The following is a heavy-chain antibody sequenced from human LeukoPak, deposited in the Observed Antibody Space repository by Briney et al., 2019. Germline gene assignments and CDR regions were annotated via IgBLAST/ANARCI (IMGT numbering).Heavy chain of an antibody. J-gene: IGHJ4*02. V-gene: IGHV1-46*01. Sequence: ASVKVSCKASGYTFTGYYMHWVRQAPGQGLEWMGIINPSDGSTKYAQKFQGRLILTRDTSTNTVNMDLSSLRSEDTAIYYCARVNVGRTRGVGDYWGQGTLVTVSS. CDR3: ARVNVGRTRGVGDY. CDR2: INPSDGST. D-gene: IGHD1-26*01. CDR1: GYTFTGYY.